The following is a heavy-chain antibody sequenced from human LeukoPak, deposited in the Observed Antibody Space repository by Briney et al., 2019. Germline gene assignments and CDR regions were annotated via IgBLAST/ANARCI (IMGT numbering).Heavy chain of an antibody. D-gene: IGHD3-22*01. Sequence: SETLSLTCTVSGGSISSTSYYWGWIRQPPGKGLEWIGSIYYSGGTYYNPSLKSRVTISVDTSKNQFSLKLSSVTAADTAVYYCARGGRYYDLDYWGQGTLVTVSS. V-gene: IGHV4-39*07. CDR3: ARGGRYYDLDY. CDR1: GGSISSTSYY. J-gene: IGHJ4*02. CDR2: IYYSGGT.